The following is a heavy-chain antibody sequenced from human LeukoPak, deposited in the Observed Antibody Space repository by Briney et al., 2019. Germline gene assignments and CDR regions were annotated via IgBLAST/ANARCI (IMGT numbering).Heavy chain of an antibody. CDR3: ARDGGVVVPTAPAVFDV. D-gene: IGHD2-2*01. V-gene: IGHV4-4*07. CDR2: IYKSETT. CDR1: GGSITDYY. Sequence: SENLSLTCAVSGGSITDYYWSWIRQPAGKGLEWIGRIYKSETTNYNPSLKSRVTMSVDTSKNQFSLMLSSVTAADTAVYYCARDGGVVVPTAPAVFDVWGQGTMVTVSS. J-gene: IGHJ3*01.